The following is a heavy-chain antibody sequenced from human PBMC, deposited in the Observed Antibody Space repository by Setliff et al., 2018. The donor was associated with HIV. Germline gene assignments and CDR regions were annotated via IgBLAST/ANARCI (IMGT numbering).Heavy chain of an antibody. V-gene: IGHV4-31*03. CDR3: ARGRPFGKFVDYFDS. CDR1: GGSISSGGYY. J-gene: IGHJ4*02. CDR2: ISYNENT. D-gene: IGHD2-21*01. Sequence: SETLSLTCTVSGGSISSGGYYWNWIRQHPGKGLELNGYISYNENTQYDPSLKSRVSMSVDTYKNQFSLNLRTVTAADTAIYFCARGRPFGKFVDYFDSWGQGKLVTVSS.